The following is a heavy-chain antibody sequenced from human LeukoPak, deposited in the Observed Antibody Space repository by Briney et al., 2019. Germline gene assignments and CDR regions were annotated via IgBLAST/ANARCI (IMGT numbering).Heavy chain of an antibody. CDR3: ALNYDAFDI. J-gene: IGHJ3*02. V-gene: IGHV3-7*03. D-gene: IGHD1-7*01. Sequence: GGSLRLSCAVSGFTFSSYWMSWVRQAPGKGLEWVANIKQDGSEKYYVDSVKGRFTISRDNAKNSLYLQMNSLRAEDTAVYYCALNYDAFDIWGQGTMVTVSS. CDR2: IKQDGSEK. CDR1: GFTFSSYW.